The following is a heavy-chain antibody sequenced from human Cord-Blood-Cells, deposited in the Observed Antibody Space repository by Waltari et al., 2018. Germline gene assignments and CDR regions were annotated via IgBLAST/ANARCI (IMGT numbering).Heavy chain of an antibody. CDR1: GYSISSGYY. D-gene: IGHD2-2*01. CDR3: ARGVVVVPAAMYNWFDP. Sequence: QVQLQESGPGLVKPSETLSLTCTVSGYSISSGYYWGWIRQPPGKGLEWIGSIHHMGGTYYNPSLKGRVTISVDTSKNQFALKLSSVTAADTAVYYCARGVVVVPAAMYNWFDPWGQGTLVTVSS. CDR2: IHHMGGT. J-gene: IGHJ5*02. V-gene: IGHV4-38-2*02.